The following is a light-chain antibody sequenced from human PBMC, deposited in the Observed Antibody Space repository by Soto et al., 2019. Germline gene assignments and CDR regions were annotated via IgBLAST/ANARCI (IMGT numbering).Light chain of an antibody. V-gene: IGLV1-51*01. CDR3: GTWDSSL. CDR1: SSNIGNNF. Sequence: QSVLTQPPSVSAAPGQKVTISCSGSSSNIGNNFVSWYQQLPGTAPKLLIYDINKRPSGIPDRFPGSKSGTSATLGITGLQTGDEADYYCGTWDSSLFGGGTKVTVL. CDR2: DIN. J-gene: IGLJ2*01.